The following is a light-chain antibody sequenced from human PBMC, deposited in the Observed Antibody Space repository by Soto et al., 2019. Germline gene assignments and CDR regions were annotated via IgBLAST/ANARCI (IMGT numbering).Light chain of an antibody. CDR1: SSDVGGYNY. J-gene: IGLJ1*01. CDR2: EVN. CDR3: SSYADSNNV. V-gene: IGLV2-8*01. Sequence: QSALTQPPSASGSPGQSVAISCTGTSSDVGGYNYVSWYQQHPGKAPKLMIYEVNQRPSGVPDRFSGSKSGNTASLTFSGLQAEDEADYYCSSYADSNNVFGTGTKVTVL.